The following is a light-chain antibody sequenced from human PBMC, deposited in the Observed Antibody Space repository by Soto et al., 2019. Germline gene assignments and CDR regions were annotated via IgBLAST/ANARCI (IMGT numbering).Light chain of an antibody. CDR2: NNN. Sequence: SVLTQPPSASGAPGQRVTISFFGGSSDIGSNTVNWYQQVPGTAPKLLIYNNNQRPSGVPDRFSGSRSGTSASLAISGLQSEDEADYYCAAWDGSLNGVLFGGGTKVTVL. V-gene: IGLV1-44*01. CDR3: AAWDGSLNGVL. CDR1: SSDIGSNT. J-gene: IGLJ2*01.